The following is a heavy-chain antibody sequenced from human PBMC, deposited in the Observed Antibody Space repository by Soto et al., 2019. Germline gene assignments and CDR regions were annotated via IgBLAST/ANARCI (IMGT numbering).Heavy chain of an antibody. CDR2: INHSGST. D-gene: IGHD4-17*01. CDR3: ARSSLGLTTVTTFDY. CDR1: GGSFSGYY. V-gene: IGHV4-34*01. Sequence: SETLSLTCAVYGGSFSGYYWSWIRQPPGKGLEWIGEINHSGSTNYNPSLKSRVTISVDTSKNQFSLKLSPVTAADTAVYYCARSSLGLTTVTTFDYWGQGTLVTVSS. J-gene: IGHJ4*02.